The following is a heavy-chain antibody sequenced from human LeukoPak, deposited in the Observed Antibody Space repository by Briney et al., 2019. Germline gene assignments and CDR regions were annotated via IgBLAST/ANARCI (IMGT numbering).Heavy chain of an antibody. Sequence: GGSLRLSCAASGFTFSSYAMSWVRQAPGKGLEWVSAISGSGGSTYYADSVKGRFTISRDNSKNTLYLQMNSLRAEDTAVYYCARARSSYGYGDAFDIWGQGTMVTVSS. D-gene: IGHD5-18*01. CDR2: ISGSGGST. CDR3: ARARSSYGYGDAFDI. CDR1: GFTFSSYA. J-gene: IGHJ3*02. V-gene: IGHV3-23*01.